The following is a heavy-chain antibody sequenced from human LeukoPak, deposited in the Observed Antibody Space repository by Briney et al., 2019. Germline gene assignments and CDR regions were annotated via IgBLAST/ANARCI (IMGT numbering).Heavy chain of an antibody. V-gene: IGHV4-38-2*02. Sequence: SETLSLTCTVSGYSISSGYYWGWIRQPPGKGLEWIESIYHSGSTYYNPSLKSRVTISVDTSKNQFSLKLSSVTAADTAVYYCARVGPAVARPDAFYIWGQGTMVTVSS. CDR3: ARVGPAVARPDAFYI. J-gene: IGHJ3*02. CDR2: IYHSGST. CDR1: GYSISSGYY. D-gene: IGHD3-10*01.